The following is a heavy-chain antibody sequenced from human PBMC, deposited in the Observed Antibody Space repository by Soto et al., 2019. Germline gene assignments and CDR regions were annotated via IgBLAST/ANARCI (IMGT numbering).Heavy chain of an antibody. D-gene: IGHD3-22*01. V-gene: IGHV3-20*04. J-gene: IGHJ6*02. CDR1: GFTFDDYG. Sequence: GGSLRLSCAASGFTFDDYGMSWVRQAPGKGLEWVSGINWNGGSTGYADSVKGRFTISRDNAKNSLYLQMNSLRAEDTALYYYARSSGYYDSSGHPSYYGMDVWGQGTTVTVSS. CDR2: INWNGGST. CDR3: ARSSGYYDSSGHPSYYGMDV.